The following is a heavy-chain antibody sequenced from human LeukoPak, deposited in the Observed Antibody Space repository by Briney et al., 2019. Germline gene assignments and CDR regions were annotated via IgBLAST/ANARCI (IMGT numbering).Heavy chain of an antibody. J-gene: IGHJ4*02. CDR2: ISWNSGSI. D-gene: IGHD6-19*01. CDR1: GFTFDDYA. CDR3: AKDKLSRGYSSGWYDY. Sequence: GGSLRLSCAASGFTFDDYAMHWVRQAPGKGLEWVSGISWNSGSIGYADSVKGRFTISRDNAKNSLYLQVNSLRAEDMALYYCAKDKLSRGYSSGWYDYWGQGTLVTVSS. V-gene: IGHV3-9*03.